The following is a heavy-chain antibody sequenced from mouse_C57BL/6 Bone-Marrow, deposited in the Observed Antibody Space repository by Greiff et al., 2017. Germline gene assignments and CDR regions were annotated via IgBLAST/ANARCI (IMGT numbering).Heavy chain of an antibody. D-gene: IGHD2-1*01. V-gene: IGHV1-76*01. CDR3: ARRLLWSEDYAMDY. J-gene: IGHJ4*01. CDR1: GYTFTDYY. Sequence: VQLKQSGAELVRPGASVKLSCKASGYTFTDYYINWVKQRPGQGLEWIARIYPGSGNTYYNEKFKGKATLTAEKSSSTAYMQLSSLTSEDSAVYFCARRLLWSEDYAMDYWGQGTSVTVSS. CDR2: IYPGSGNT.